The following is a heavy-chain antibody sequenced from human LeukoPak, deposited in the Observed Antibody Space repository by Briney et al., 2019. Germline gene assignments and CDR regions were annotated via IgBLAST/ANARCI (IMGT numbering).Heavy chain of an antibody. J-gene: IGHJ4*02. CDR2: IYYSGST. CDR3: ATKGPRRGYFDY. Sequence: SETLSLTCTVSGGSISSSYYYWGWIRQPPGKGLEWIGSIYYSGSTYYNPSLKSRVTISVDTSKNQFSLKLRSVTAADTAVYYCATKGPRRGYFDYWGQGTLVAVSS. V-gene: IGHV4-39*01. CDR1: GGSISSSYYY.